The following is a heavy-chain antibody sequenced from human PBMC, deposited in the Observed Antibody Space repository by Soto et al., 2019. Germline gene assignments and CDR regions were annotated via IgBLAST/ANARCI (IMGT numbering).Heavy chain of an antibody. Sequence: QMQLQESGPGLVKPSETLSLTCTVSGGSISSGDYYWTWXXQXXGKGLEWIGYIYASGRTYYTPXXXXXXXXXXXXXXXXXXXXXXXXXXXXXXXXXXXXXXXXXXXXXXXDETWGQGILVTVSS. CDR1: GGSISSGDYY. CDR3: XXXXXXXXXXXXXDET. CDR2: IYASGRT. J-gene: IGHJ4*02. V-gene: IGHV4-30-4*01.